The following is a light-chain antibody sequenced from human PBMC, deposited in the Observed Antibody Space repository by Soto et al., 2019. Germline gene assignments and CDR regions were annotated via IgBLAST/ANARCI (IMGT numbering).Light chain of an antibody. CDR2: DAS. V-gene: IGKV1-33*01. CDR1: QDISNY. CDR3: QHRKT. J-gene: IGKJ1*01. Sequence: DIQMTQSPSSLSASVGDRVTITCQASQDISNYLNWYQQKPGKAPKLLIYDASNLETGVPSRFSGSGSGTDFTFTISSLQPEDIATYYCQHRKTFGQGTKVDIK.